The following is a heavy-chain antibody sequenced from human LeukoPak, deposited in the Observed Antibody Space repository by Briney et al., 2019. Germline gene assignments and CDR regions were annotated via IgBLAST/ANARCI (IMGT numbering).Heavy chain of an antibody. Sequence: PSETLSLTCTVSGGSISSGGYYWSWIRQHPGKGLEWIGYIYYSGSTYYNPSLRSRVTISVDTSKNQFSLRLSSVTAADTAVYFCARRRVVVASTDGASGAFDIWGQGTMVTVSS. D-gene: IGHD2-15*01. CDR1: GGSISSGGYY. J-gene: IGHJ3*02. CDR2: IYYSGST. CDR3: ARRRVVVASTDGASGAFDI. V-gene: IGHV4-31*03.